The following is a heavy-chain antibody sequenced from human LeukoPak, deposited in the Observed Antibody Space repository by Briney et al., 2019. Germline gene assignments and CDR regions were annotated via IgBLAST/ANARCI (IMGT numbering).Heavy chain of an antibody. J-gene: IGHJ4*02. D-gene: IGHD2-2*01. CDR1: GGSISNYY. CDR3: ATVVPARYYFDY. V-gene: IGHV4-4*07. Sequence: SETLSLTCTVSGGSISNYYCTWIRQPAGKGLEWIGRIYTSGSTDYNPSLKTRVTMSVDTSKNQFSLKLSSVTAADTAVYYCATVVPARYYFDYWGQGTLVTVSS. CDR2: IYTSGST.